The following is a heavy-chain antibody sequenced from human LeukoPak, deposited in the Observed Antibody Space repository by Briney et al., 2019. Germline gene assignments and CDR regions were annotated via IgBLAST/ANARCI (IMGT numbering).Heavy chain of an antibody. Sequence: PGGSLRLSCAASGFTFSSYGMHWVRQAPGKGLNWVAIISYDGSDKYYADSVKGRFTISRDNSKNTLYLQMNSLRAEDTAVYYCAKEFDYWGQGTLVTVSS. CDR1: GFTFSSYG. CDR2: ISYDGSDK. CDR3: AKEFDY. V-gene: IGHV3-30*18. J-gene: IGHJ4*02.